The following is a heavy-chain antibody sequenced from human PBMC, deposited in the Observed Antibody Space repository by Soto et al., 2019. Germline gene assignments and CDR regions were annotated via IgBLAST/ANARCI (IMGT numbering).Heavy chain of an antibody. CDR3: ATPSTYGDFAGTFDS. D-gene: IGHD4-17*01. CDR2: IGGRGGNT. Sequence: EVHLLESGGGLVQRGGSLRLSCVASGFTFNNYAMNWVRQAPGKGLEWVSNIGGRGGNTFYADSMRGRFTISRDNSKNTVSLQMNNLRVEGAATYYCATPSTYGDFAGTFDSWAQGTLVTVSP. CDR1: GFTFNNYA. V-gene: IGHV3-23*01. J-gene: IGHJ4*02.